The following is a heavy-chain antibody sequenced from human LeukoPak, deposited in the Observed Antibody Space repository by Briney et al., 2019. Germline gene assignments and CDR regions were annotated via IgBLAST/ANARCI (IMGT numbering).Heavy chain of an antibody. J-gene: IGHJ4*02. CDR3: ARGGGYYYYDSAFDY. Sequence: GGSLRLSCAASGFTFSSYWMHWVRQAPGKGLVWVSRINTDGSGTSYADSVKGRFTISRDTAKNTLYLQMNSLRPEDTAVYYCARGGGYYYYDSAFDYWGQGTLVTVSS. CDR2: INTDGSGT. CDR1: GFTFSSYW. D-gene: IGHD3-22*01. V-gene: IGHV3-74*01.